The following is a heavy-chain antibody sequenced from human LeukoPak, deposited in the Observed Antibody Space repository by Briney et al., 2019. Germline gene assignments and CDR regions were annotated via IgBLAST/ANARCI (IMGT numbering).Heavy chain of an antibody. CDR1: GFSFISYA. CDR3: AKCRVVVPAATDY. V-gene: IGHV3-23*01. CDR2: ISGSGGST. D-gene: IGHD2-2*01. J-gene: IGHJ4*02. Sequence: PGGSLRRSCAAAGFSFISYAMSWVRQAAGEELEWGSAISGSGGSTYYADSLKGRFTISRDNSKNTLYLQMNSLRAEDTAVYYCAKCRVVVPAATDYWGQGTLVTVSS.